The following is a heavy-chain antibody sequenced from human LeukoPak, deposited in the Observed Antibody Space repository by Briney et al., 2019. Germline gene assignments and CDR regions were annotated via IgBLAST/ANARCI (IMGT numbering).Heavy chain of an antibody. CDR2: INQDGGDK. CDR1: GFTLSTNW. Sequence: GGSLRLSCAASGFTLSTNWMSWVSQAPGKGLEWVANINQDGGDKNYVDFVKGRFTISRDNAKNSLYLQMNSLRVEDTAVYYCVRWATLSPWGQRTLVTVSS. D-gene: IGHD5-12*01. V-gene: IGHV3-7*01. CDR3: VRWATLSP. J-gene: IGHJ5*02.